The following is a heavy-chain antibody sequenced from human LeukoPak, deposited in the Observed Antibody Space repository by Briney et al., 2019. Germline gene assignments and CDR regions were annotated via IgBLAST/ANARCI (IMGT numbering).Heavy chain of an antibody. J-gene: IGHJ5*02. CDR1: GFTFSSYS. V-gene: IGHV3-21*01. Sequence: GGSLRLSCAASGFTFSSYSMNWVRQAPGKGLEWVSSISSSSSYIYYADSVKGRFTISRDNAKNSLYLQMNSLRAEDTAVYYCARAHRPGIAAAGTLDWFDPWGQGTLVTVSS. CDR3: ARAHRPGIAAAGTLDWFDP. D-gene: IGHD6-13*01. CDR2: ISSSSSYI.